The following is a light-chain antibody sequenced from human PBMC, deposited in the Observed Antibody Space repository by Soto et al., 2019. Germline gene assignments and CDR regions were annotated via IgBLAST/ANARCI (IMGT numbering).Light chain of an antibody. CDR1: QSINTW. Sequence: GDRVTITCRASQSINTWLAWYQQKPGKAPNLLIYEASSLESGVPSRFSGSGSGTEFTLTISSLQTGDFATYYCQQYNTYSRTFGQGTKV. CDR3: QQYNTYSRT. CDR2: EAS. V-gene: IGKV1-5*01. J-gene: IGKJ1*01.